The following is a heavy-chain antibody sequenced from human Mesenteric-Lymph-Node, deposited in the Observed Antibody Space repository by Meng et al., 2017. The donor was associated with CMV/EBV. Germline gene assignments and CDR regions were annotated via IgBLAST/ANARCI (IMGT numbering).Heavy chain of an antibody. Sequence: SETLSLTCTVSGGSISSSSYYWGWIRQPPGKGLEWIGSIYYSGSTYYNPSLKSRVTISVDTSKNQFSLKLSSVTAADTAVYYCARDWGGYCSSTSCYEDYWGQGTLVTVSS. CDR1: GGSISSSSYY. D-gene: IGHD2-2*01. CDR2: IYYSGST. V-gene: IGHV4-39*07. CDR3: ARDWGGYCSSTSCYEDY. J-gene: IGHJ4*02.